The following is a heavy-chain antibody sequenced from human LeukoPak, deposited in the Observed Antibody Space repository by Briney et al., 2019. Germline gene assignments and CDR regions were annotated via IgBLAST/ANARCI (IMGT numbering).Heavy chain of an antibody. CDR2: IYSGGST. CDR3: ATPLLRFLEWY. Sequence: PGGSLRLSCAASGFTFSSYDMHWVRQATGKGLEWVSVIYSGGSTYYADSVKGRFTISRDNSKNTLYLQMNSLRAEDTAVYYCATPLLRFLEWYWGQGTLVTVSS. V-gene: IGHV3-53*01. J-gene: IGHJ4*02. CDR1: GFTFSSYD. D-gene: IGHD3-3*01.